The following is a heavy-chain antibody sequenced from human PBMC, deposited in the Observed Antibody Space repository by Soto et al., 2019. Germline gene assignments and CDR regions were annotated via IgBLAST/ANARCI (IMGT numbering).Heavy chain of an antibody. Sequence: QVQLQESGPGLVKPSDTLSLNCAVSGYSITSSDWWGWIRQSPGKGLEWIGYIYYSGSIYYNPSRKSRVTTSVDTPKNQFSLNLKTLSAVETGVYYGAKTAGGGCYSAIDVWGQGTPVTVSS. CDR1: GYSITSSDW. CDR2: IYYSGSI. CDR3: AKTAGGGCYSAIDV. V-gene: IGHV4-28*05. D-gene: IGHD2-15*01. J-gene: IGHJ6*02.